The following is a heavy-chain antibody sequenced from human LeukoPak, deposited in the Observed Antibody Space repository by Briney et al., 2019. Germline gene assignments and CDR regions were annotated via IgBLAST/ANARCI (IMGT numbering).Heavy chain of an antibody. V-gene: IGHV1-69*13. D-gene: IGHD6-6*01. CDR2: IIPIFGTA. Sequence: ASVTVSCKASGGTFSSYAISWVRQASGQGLEWMGGIIPIFGTANYAQKFQGRVTITADESTSTAYMELSSLRSEDTAVYYCASGYSSSSLDYWGQGTLVTVSS. CDR1: GGTFSSYA. CDR3: ASGYSSSSLDY. J-gene: IGHJ4*02.